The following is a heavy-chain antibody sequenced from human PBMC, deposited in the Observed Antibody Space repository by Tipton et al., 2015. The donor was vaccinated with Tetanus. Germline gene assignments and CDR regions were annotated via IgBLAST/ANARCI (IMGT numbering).Heavy chain of an antibody. CDR2: IGVSSSPI. CDR3: AKLKSRGDSSAIEH. CDR1: GFTFSTYS. D-gene: IGHD2-21*02. J-gene: IGHJ4*02. Sequence: SLRLSCAASGFTFSTYSMNWVRQAPGKGLEWVSSIGVSSSPIYYADSVKGRFTISRDNAKNTMYLQMNSLRAEDTATYYCAKLKSRGDSSAIEHWGQGTLVTVSS. V-gene: IGHV3-48*01.